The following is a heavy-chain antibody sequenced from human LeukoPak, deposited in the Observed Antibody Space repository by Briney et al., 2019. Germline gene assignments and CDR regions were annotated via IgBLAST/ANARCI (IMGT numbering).Heavy chain of an antibody. V-gene: IGHV4-34*01. Sequence: PSETLSLTCAVSGGSFNGYYWTWIRQPPGKGLEWLGEIDHTGTSDYDPSLKSRVTISLDISKKQLSLKLRYVTAADTALYFCTRGRFSWQAPPAFWRQGTLVSVSS. CDR3: TRGRFSWQAPPAF. CDR1: GGSFNGYY. CDR2: IDHTGTS. J-gene: IGHJ4*02. D-gene: IGHD5-24*01.